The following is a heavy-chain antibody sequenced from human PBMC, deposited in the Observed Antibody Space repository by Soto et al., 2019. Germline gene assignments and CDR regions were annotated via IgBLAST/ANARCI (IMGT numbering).Heavy chain of an antibody. J-gene: IGHJ4*02. CDR2: IYYSGST. Sequence: QLQLQESGPGLVKPSETLSLTCTVSGGSISGSSYYWGWIRQPPGKGLEWIGSIYYSGSTYYNPSLKSRVTISVDTSKNQFSLKLSSVTAADTAVYYCARQDYYGSGSTFDYWGQGTLVTVSS. CDR1: GGSISGSSYY. V-gene: IGHV4-39*01. D-gene: IGHD3-10*01. CDR3: ARQDYYGSGSTFDY.